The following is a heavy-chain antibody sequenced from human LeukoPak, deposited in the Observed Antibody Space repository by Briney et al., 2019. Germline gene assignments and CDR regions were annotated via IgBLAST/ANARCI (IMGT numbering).Heavy chain of an antibody. D-gene: IGHD3-10*01. J-gene: IGHJ4*02. CDR3: AKALYYYGSGSSLFDY. V-gene: IGHV3-23*01. CDR2: ISDRGDST. Sequence: GGSLRLSCAASGFSLTTYAMGWVRQAPGKGLEWVSVISDRGDSTYYADSVKGRFTISRDNSKNTLYLQMNSLRAEDTTVYYCAKALYYYGSGSSLFDYWGQGTLVTVSS. CDR1: GFSLTTYA.